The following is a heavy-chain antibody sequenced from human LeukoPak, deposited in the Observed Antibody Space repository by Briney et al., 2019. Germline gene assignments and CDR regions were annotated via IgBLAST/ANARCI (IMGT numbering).Heavy chain of an antibody. D-gene: IGHD6-13*01. Sequence: GGSLRLSCAASGFTFSSYAMSWVRQAPGKGLEWVSAISGSGGSTYYADSVKGRFTISRDNSKNTLYLQMNSLRAEDTAVYYCAKMGRIAAADEVYMDVWGKGTTVTVSS. J-gene: IGHJ6*03. CDR2: ISGSGGST. CDR3: AKMGRIAAADEVYMDV. V-gene: IGHV3-23*01. CDR1: GFTFSSYA.